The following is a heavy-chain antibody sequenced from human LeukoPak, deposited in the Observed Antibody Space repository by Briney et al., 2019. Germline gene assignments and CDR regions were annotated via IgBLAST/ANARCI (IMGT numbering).Heavy chain of an antibody. Sequence: ASVKVSCRASGYTFTSYDINWVRQATGQGLEWMGWMNPNSGNTGYAQKFQGRVTMTRNTSISTAYMELSSLRSEDTAVYYCASVGRGIAARRAFPSYYMDVWGKGTTVTVSS. V-gene: IGHV1-8*01. CDR3: ASVGRGIAARRAFPSYYMDV. CDR1: GYTFTSYD. CDR2: MNPNSGNT. J-gene: IGHJ6*03. D-gene: IGHD6-6*01.